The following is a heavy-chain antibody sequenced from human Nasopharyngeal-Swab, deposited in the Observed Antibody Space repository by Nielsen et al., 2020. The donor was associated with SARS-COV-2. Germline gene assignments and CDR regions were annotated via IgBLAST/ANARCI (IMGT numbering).Heavy chain of an antibody. CDR2: IYYSGST. J-gene: IGHJ4*02. Sequence: SETLSLTFTVSGGSISSISYYWCWIRQPPGKGLAWLGSIYYSGSTYYNPSLKSRVTISVDTSKNQFSLKLSSVTAADTAVYYCARHDSSGWYFDYWGQGTLVTVSS. V-gene: IGHV4-39*01. CDR3: ARHDSSGWYFDY. D-gene: IGHD6-19*01. CDR1: GGSISSISYY.